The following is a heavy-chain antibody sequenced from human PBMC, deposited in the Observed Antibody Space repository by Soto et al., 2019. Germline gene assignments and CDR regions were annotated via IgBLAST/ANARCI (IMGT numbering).Heavy chain of an antibody. CDR3: ARDKLLSTGYIFPDY. D-gene: IGHD3-9*01. Sequence: GGSLRLSCEASRGAFGDYWMHWVRQAPGKGLVWVSRINRDANDIIYADSVKGRFTASRDNAKNSLYLQMNSLRAEDTAVYYCARDKLLSTGYIFPDYGGQETLATVSS. V-gene: IGHV3-74*01. J-gene: IGHJ4*02. CDR2: INRDANDI. CDR1: RGAFGDYW.